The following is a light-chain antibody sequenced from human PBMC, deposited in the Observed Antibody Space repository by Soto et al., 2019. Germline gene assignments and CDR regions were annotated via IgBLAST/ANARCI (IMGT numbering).Light chain of an antibody. V-gene: IGLV2-23*02. J-gene: IGLJ3*02. CDR3: CSYAGSSTSWV. Sequence: QSALTQPASVSGSPGQSLTISCTGTSSDLGSYNLVSWYQQHPGKAPKLMIYEVNKRPSGVSNRFSASKSGNTASLTISGLQAEDEADYYCCSYAGSSTSWVFGGGTKLT. CDR2: EVN. CDR1: SSDLGSYNL.